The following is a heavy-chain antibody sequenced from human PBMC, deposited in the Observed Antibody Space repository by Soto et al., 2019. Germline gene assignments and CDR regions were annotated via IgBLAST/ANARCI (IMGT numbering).Heavy chain of an antibody. D-gene: IGHD3-10*01. CDR1: GDTFNSNT. V-gene: IGHV1-69*02. CDR2: TIPILAMS. Sequence: QVQLVQSGPEVKMPGSSVKVSCKASGDTFNSNTINWVRQAPGQGLQWMGRTIPILAMSNYALKFQGRVTITADKSTTTAYMELSRLRSDDTAVYYCAASYGSGSRAFDYWGQGTLVTVSP. CDR3: AASYGSGSRAFDY. J-gene: IGHJ4*02.